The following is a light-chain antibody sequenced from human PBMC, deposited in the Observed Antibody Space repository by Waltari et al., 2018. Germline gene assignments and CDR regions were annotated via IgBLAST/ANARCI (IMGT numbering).Light chain of an antibody. Sequence: DIKMTQSPSSLSASVGDRVTISCRASQSISSYLNWYQQKPGKAPKLLIYAASSLQSGVPSRFSGSGSGTEFTLTISTLQPDDFATYYCQQSYITPRTFGQGTKVEIK. CDR1: QSISSY. CDR2: AAS. CDR3: QQSYITPRT. J-gene: IGKJ1*01. V-gene: IGKV1-39*01.